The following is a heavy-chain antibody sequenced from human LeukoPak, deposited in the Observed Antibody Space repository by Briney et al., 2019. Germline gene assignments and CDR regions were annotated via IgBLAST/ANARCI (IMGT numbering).Heavy chain of an antibody. CDR1: GGSISSYH. CDR3: ARASTDILTGYPGIFWFDP. Sequence: SETLSLTCTVSGGSISSYHWSWIRQPAGKGLEWIGRIYTSGSTNYNPSLKCRVTMSVDTSKNQFSLKLSSVTAADTAVYYCARASTDILTGYPGIFWFDPWGQGTLVTVSS. J-gene: IGHJ5*02. D-gene: IGHD3-9*01. CDR2: IYTSGST. V-gene: IGHV4-4*07.